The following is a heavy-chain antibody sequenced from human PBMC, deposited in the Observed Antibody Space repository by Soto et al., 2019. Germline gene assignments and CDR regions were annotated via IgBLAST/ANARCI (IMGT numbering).Heavy chain of an antibody. Sequence: QVQLVQSGVEVKKPGSSVKVSCKASGGTFSSYLFSWVRQAPGQGLEWMGRIIPNIDIPHYAQKFQGRVTITEDKSPSTVYMELSSLRSEHTAVYYCAKEAGSSGGVEYCGQGNLVTVS. CDR2: IIPNIDIP. J-gene: IGHJ4*02. V-gene: IGHV1-69*04. D-gene: IGHD6-19*01. CDR3: AKEAGSSGGVEY. CDR1: GGTFSSYL.